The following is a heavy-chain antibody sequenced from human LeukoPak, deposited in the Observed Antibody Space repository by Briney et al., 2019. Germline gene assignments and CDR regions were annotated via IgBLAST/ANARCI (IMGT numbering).Heavy chain of an antibody. CDR2: IYYSGST. J-gene: IGHJ4*02. CDR1: GGSISSSSYY. CDR3: VRAPDY. V-gene: IGHV4-39*07. Sequence: SETLSLTCTVSGGSISSSSYYWGWIRQPPGKGLEWIGSIYYSGSTYYNPSLKSRVTISADMSKSQFSLKLTSVTAADTAVYYCVRAPDYWGQGTLVTVSS.